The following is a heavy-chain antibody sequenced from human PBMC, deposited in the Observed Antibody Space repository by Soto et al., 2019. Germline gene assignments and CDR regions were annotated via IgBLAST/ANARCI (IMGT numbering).Heavy chain of an antibody. Sequence: GGSLRLSCVASGFTFSSYSMRWVRQAPGKGLEWVSGFRAGGDDGTTYYADSVKGRFTVSRDNSKNTLFLQMNSLRAEDTAIYYCAKKVNSGSGSQYFDYFGQGTLVTSPQ. CDR3: AKKVNSGSGSQYFDY. CDR1: GFTFSSYS. V-gene: IGHV3-23*01. CDR2: FRAGGDDGTT. J-gene: IGHJ4*02. D-gene: IGHD3-10*01.